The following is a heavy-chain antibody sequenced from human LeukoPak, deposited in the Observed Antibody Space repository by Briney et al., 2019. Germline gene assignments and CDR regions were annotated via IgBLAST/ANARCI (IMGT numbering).Heavy chain of an antibody. Sequence: PSETLSLTCAVYGGSFSGYYWSWIRQPPGKGLEWIGEINRSGSTNYNPSLKSRVTISVDTSKNQFSLKLSSVTAADTAVYYCARGWVAAAAPLDYWGQGTLVTVSS. CDR3: ARGWVAAAAPLDY. D-gene: IGHD6-13*01. CDR1: GGSFSGYY. V-gene: IGHV4-34*01. J-gene: IGHJ4*02. CDR2: INRSGST.